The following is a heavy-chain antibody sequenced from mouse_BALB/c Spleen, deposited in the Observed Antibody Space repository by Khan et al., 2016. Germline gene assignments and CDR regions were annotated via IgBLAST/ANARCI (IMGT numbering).Heavy chain of an antibody. V-gene: IGHV4-1*02. Sequence: EVQLQESGGGLVQPGGSLKLSCAASGFDFSRYWMSWVRQAPGKGLEWIGEINPDSSTINNTPFLKDKFIISRDNAKNTLYLQMSKVRSEDTALYYCASTFWYFDVWGAGTTVTVSS. CDR3: ASTFWYFDV. CDR1: GFDFSRYW. CDR2: INPDSSTI. J-gene: IGHJ1*01.